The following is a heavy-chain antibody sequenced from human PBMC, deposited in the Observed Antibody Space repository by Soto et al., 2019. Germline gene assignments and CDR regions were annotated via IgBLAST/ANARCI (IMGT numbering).Heavy chain of an antibody. J-gene: IGHJ5*02. V-gene: IGHV3-33*01. Sequence: QVQLVESGGGVVQPGRSLRLSCAASGFTFSSYGMHWVRQAPGKGLEWVAGIWHDGSKKYYADSVKGRFTISRYNSRNTLYLQMNSLWAEDTAVYYCARDQAVVVVAATEGGCFDPWGQGTLVTLSS. CDR3: ARDQAVVVVAATEGGCFDP. CDR1: GFTFSSYG. D-gene: IGHD2-15*01. CDR2: IWHDGSKK.